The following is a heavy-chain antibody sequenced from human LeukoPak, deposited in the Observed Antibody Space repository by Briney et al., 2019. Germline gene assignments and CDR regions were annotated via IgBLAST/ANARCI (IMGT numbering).Heavy chain of an antibody. V-gene: IGHV3-64D*06. CDR2: ISSNGGST. D-gene: IGHD2-15*01. J-gene: IGHJ4*02. CDR1: GLTFSSYA. CDR3: VKNLHPRGSCYSFYFDY. Sequence: GGSLRLSCSASGLTFSSYAMHWVRQAPGKGLEYVSAISSNGGSTYYADSVKGRFTISRDNSKNTLYLQMSSLRAEDTAVYYCVKNLHPRGSCYSFYFDYWGQGTLVTVSS.